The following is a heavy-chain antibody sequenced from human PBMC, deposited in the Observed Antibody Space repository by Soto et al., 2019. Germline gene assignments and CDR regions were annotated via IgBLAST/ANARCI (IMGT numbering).Heavy chain of an antibody. CDR3: ARDPYYYDSSGTPEDY. D-gene: IGHD3-22*01. V-gene: IGHV1-69*12. CDR1: GGTFSSYA. Sequence: QVQLVQSGAEVKKPGSSVKVSCKASGGTFSSYAISWVRQAPGQGLEWMGGIVPIFGTANCAKKFQGRVTINADDSTSKAYMELSSLRSEDTAVYYCARDPYYYDSSGTPEDYWGQGTLVTVSS. J-gene: IGHJ4*02. CDR2: IVPIFGTA.